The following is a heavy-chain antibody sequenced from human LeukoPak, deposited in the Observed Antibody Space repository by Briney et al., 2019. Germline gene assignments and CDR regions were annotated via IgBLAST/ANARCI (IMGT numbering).Heavy chain of an antibody. CDR3: ARARAGDYGGDY. J-gene: IGHJ4*02. CDR2: IYYSGST. V-gene: IGHV4-31*03. Sequence: PSETLSLTCTVSGGSISSGGYYWSWIRQHPGKGLEWIGYIYYSGSTYYNPSLKSRVTISVDTSKNQFSLKLSSVTAADTAVYFCARARAGDYGGDYWGQGTLVTVSS. CDR1: GGSISSGGYY. D-gene: IGHD4-17*01.